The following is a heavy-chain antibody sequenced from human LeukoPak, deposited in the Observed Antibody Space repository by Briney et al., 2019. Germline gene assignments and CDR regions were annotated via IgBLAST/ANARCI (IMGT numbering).Heavy chain of an antibody. D-gene: IGHD6-6*01. V-gene: IGHV3-30*02. Sequence: GGSLRLSCAASGFTFSTYGMHWVRQAPGKGLEWVAFIRSAGNDKYYADSVKGRFTTSRDNSENTLYLQLNSLRAEDTAVYYCAKDSRSWAFDIWGQGTTVTVSS. CDR2: IRSAGNDK. CDR3: AKDSRSWAFDI. J-gene: IGHJ3*02. CDR1: GFTFSTYG.